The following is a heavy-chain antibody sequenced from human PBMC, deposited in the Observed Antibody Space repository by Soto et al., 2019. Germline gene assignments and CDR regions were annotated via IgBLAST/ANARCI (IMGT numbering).Heavy chain of an antibody. CDR3: ARAGAATLSDY. Sequence: SETLSLTCAVYGGSLSGYYWSWIRQTPGKGLEWIGEINDSGTTNYNPSLKSRLSISVDTSKNQFSLKLSSVTAADTAVYYCARAGAATLSDYWGQGTLVTVSS. V-gene: IGHV4-34*01. D-gene: IGHD2-15*01. CDR2: INDSGTT. J-gene: IGHJ4*02. CDR1: GGSLSGYY.